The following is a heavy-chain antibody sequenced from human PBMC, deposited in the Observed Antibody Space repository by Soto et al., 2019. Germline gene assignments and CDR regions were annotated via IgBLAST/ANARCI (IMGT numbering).Heavy chain of an antibody. CDR3: ARGEMATLLYFDY. CDR1: GGSISSGGYY. J-gene: IGHJ4*02. D-gene: IGHD5-12*01. Sequence: PSETLSLTCTVSGGSISSGGYYWSWIRQRPGKGLEWIGYISYGGTTYYNPSLNSLVTISVDTSNNQFSLKLSSVTAADTAVYYCARGEMATLLYFDYWGQGTLVTVSS. CDR2: ISYGGTT. V-gene: IGHV4-31*01.